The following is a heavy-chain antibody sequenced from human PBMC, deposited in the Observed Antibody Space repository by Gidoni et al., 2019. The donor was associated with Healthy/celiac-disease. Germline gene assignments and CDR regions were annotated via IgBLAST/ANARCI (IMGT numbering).Heavy chain of an antibody. Sequence: QVQLVQSGAEVKQPGASVKVSCKAAGYTFTSYYMPLVRKAPGQGVELMGIINPSGGSTSYAQKFQGRVPMTRDTSTSTVYMELSSLRSEDTAVYYCARDLGNNYYDSSGYRLYYYYGMDVWGQGTTVTVSS. J-gene: IGHJ6*02. D-gene: IGHD3-22*01. CDR3: ARDLGNNYYDSSGYRLYYYYGMDV. CDR1: GYTFTSYY. V-gene: IGHV1-46*01. CDR2: INPSGGST.